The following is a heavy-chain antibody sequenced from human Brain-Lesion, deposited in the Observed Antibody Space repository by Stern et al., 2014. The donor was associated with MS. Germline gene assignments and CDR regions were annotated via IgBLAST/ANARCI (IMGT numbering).Heavy chain of an antibody. CDR2: IYYRGSP. V-gene: IGHV4-39*01. CDR1: GGSISSSSYY. Sequence: QLQLQESGPGLVKPSETLSLTCTVSGGSISSSSYYWGWIRQPPGKGLEWIGSIYYRGSPYHTPSLKSRVTISMDTSKNQFSLRLSFVTAADTAVYFCAKLWLGELPESPFDYWGQGTLVTVSS. D-gene: IGHD3-10*01. CDR3: AKLWLGELPESPFDY. J-gene: IGHJ4*02.